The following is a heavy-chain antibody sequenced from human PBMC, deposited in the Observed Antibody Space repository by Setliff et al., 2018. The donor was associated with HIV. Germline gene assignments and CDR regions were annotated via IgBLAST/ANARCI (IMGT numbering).Heavy chain of an antibody. CDR1: GFTVSGIY. V-gene: IGHV3-66*01. CDR2: ISGGTTT. CDR3: ARAGVYYDSSGYCIDY. D-gene: IGHD3-22*01. Sequence: GGSLRLSCAVSGFTVSGIYMTWVRQAPGKGLEWVSVISGGTTTYYADSVKGRFTISRDNAKNSLYLQMNSLRAEDTAVYYCARAGVYYDSSGYCIDYWGQGTLVTVSS. J-gene: IGHJ4*02.